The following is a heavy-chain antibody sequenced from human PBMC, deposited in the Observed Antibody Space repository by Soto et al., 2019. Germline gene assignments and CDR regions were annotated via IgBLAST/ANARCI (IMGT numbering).Heavy chain of an antibody. J-gene: IGHJ6*02. Sequence: EVQLVESGGGLVQPGGSLRLSCAASGFTFSSYSMNWVRQAPGKGLEWVSYIGSSSSTIYYADSVKGRFTISRDNAKNSLYLQMNSLRAEDTAVYYCASVWSPTDYYYYYGMDVWGQGTTVTVSS. D-gene: IGHD1-26*01. CDR3: ASVWSPTDYYYYYGMDV. CDR2: IGSSSSTI. CDR1: GFTFSSYS. V-gene: IGHV3-48*01.